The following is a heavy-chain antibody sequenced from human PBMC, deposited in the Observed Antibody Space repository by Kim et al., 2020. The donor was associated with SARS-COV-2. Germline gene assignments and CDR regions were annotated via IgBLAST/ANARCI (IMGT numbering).Heavy chain of an antibody. CDR3: ARRIAVAGTGGFDY. Sequence: SVKVSCKASGGTFSSYAISWVRQAPGQGLEWMGGIIPIFGTANYAQKFQGRVTITADESTSTAYMELSSLRSEDTAVYYCARRIAVAGTGGFDYWGQGTLVTVSS. J-gene: IGHJ4*02. CDR1: GGTFSSYA. D-gene: IGHD6-19*01. CDR2: IIPIFGTA. V-gene: IGHV1-69*13.